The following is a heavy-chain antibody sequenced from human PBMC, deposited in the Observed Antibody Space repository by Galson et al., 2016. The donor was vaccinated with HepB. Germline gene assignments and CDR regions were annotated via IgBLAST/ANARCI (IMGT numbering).Heavy chain of an antibody. CDR2: INWNGDFI. D-gene: IGHD6-13*01. Sequence: SLRLSCAASEFTFHDYAMHWVRQGPGKGLEWVSGINWNGDFIVYAESVKGRFTISRDNANNSLYLEMKSLRPEDTALYYCVRSSWYWYFDLWGRGALVTVSS. V-gene: IGHV3-9*01. CDR3: VRSSWYWYFDL. CDR1: EFTFHDYA. J-gene: IGHJ2*01.